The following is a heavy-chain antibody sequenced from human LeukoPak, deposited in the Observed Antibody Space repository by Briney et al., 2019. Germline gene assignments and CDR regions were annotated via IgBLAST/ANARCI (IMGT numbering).Heavy chain of an antibody. Sequence: GGSLRLSCAASGFTFPRHWMSWVRQAPGKGLEWISGISGSGASTYYADSVTGRFTISRDNSRNTLYLQMNSLRGDDTAVYYCAKDVGKWESLHFFDYWGQGTLVTVSS. D-gene: IGHD1-26*01. CDR3: AKDVGKWESLHFFDY. CDR1: GFTFPRHW. CDR2: ISGSGAST. J-gene: IGHJ4*02. V-gene: IGHV3-23*01.